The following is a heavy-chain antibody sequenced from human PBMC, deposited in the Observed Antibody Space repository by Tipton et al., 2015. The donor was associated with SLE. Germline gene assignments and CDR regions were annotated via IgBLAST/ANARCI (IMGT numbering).Heavy chain of an antibody. CDR2: ISAGSSYI. CDR1: GFAFSSYS. V-gene: IGHV3-21*03. CDR3: ARASLDCSGGSCSYYFDY. D-gene: IGHD2-15*01. Sequence: SLRLSCRASGFAFSSYSMQWVRQAPGKGLEWVSSISAGSSYIDHADAVKGQFTTSRDNAQNSLYLQMNSLRAQGTAVYYCARASLDCSGGSCSYYFDYWGQGTLVTVSS. J-gene: IGHJ4*02.